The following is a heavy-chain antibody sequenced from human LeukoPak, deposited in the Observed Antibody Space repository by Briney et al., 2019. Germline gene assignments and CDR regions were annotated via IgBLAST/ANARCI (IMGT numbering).Heavy chain of an antibody. V-gene: IGHV3-7*01. J-gene: IGHJ4*02. CDR3: ARGDYSDRFFDY. D-gene: IGHD3-22*01. CDR1: GFTFSSSW. CDR2: IKQDGSEK. Sequence: GGSLRLSCAASGFTFSSSWMNWVRQAPGKGLEWVADIKQDGSEKYYVDSVKGRFTISRDNAKNSLFLQMNSLRAEDTAVYYCARGDYSDRFFDYWGQGTLVTVSS.